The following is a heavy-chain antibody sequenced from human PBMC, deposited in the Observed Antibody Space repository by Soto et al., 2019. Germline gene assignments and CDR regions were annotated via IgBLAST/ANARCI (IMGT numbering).Heavy chain of an antibody. D-gene: IGHD6-13*01. CDR1: GDTFNTYT. J-gene: IGHJ4*02. CDR2: IIPILNMA. V-gene: IGHV1-69*04. CDR3: ARGHRMGYSSSYAH. Sequence: QVQLVQSGAEVKKPGSSVRVSCKASGDTFNTYTISWVRQAPGQGLEWMGRIIPILNMANYAQNFQGSVTITADKSTSTAYLELSSLRSEDTAVYYCARGHRMGYSSSYAHWGQGTLVTVSS.